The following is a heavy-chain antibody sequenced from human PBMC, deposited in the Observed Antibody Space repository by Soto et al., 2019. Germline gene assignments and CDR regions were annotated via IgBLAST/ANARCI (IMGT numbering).Heavy chain of an antibody. CDR2: ISSSSSYI. Sequence: GGSLRLSCAASGFTFSSYSMNWVRQAPGKGLEWVSSISSSSSYIYYADSVKGRFTISRDNAKNSLYLQMNSLRAEDTAVYYCARDKPLGHFWSGYDAFDIWGQGKTVTVSS. J-gene: IGHJ3*02. D-gene: IGHD3-3*02. CDR3: ARDKPLGHFWSGYDAFDI. V-gene: IGHV3-21*01. CDR1: GFTFSSYS.